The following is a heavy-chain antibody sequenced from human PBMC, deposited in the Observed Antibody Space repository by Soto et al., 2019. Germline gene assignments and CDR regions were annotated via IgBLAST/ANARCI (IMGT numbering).Heavy chain of an antibody. D-gene: IGHD5-18*01. J-gene: IGHJ4*02. CDR2: ISAYNGDT. CDR3: ARKAMGAPVDQ. V-gene: IGHV1-18*01. Sequence: QVQLVQSGAEVKKPGASVKVSCKASGFTFITYGFTWVRQAPGQGLEWMGWISAYNGDTHYAQKVQGRVTMTTDTSTSTADMELRSLTSDDTAGYYCARKAMGAPVDQWGQGTLVIVSS. CDR1: GFTFITYG.